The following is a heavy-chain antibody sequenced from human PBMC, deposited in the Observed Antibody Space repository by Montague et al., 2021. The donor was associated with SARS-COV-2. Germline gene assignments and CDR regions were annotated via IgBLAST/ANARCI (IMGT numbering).Heavy chain of an antibody. CDR1: GFTFSSYA. D-gene: IGHD3-10*01. CDR3: AKGLRSGSYYSSYFDY. J-gene: IGHJ4*02. V-gene: IGHV3-23*01. CDR2: LSGSGGGT. Sequence: SLRLSCAVSGFTFSSYAMSWVRQVPGKGLEWVSVLSGSGGGTYYADSVKGRFTISRDNSKNTLYLQMNSLRAEDTAVYYCAKGLRSGSYYSSYFDYWGQGTLVTVSS.